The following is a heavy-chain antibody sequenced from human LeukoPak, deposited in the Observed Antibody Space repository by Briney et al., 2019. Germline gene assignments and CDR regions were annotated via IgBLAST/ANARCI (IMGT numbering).Heavy chain of an antibody. CDR1: GFTFSDYP. J-gene: IGHJ4*02. V-gene: IGHV3-30*04. D-gene: IGHD6-13*01. CDR2: IGYDGSDR. CDR3: AKDRDVAAAAYYFDY. Sequence: GGSLRLSCSASGFTFSDYPMHWVRQAPGKGLEWVAVIGYDGSDRCYADSVKGRFTISRDNSKNTLYLQMDTLRAEDTAVYYCAKDRDVAAAAYYFDYWGQGTLVTVSS.